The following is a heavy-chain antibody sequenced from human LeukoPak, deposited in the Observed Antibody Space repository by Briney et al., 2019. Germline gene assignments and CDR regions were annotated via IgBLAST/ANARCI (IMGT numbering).Heavy chain of an antibody. V-gene: IGHV3-49*04. CDR2: IRSKAYGGTT. D-gene: IGHD5-18*01. CDR1: GFTFGDYA. J-gene: IGHJ5*02. Sequence: PGGSLRLSCTASGFTFGDYAMSWVRQAPGKGLEWVGFIRSKAYGGTTGYAASVKGRFTISIDDSKSIAYLQLNSLETDDKAVYYCTRAPAGIQLWLPWFDPWGQGTLVTVSS. CDR3: TRAPAGIQLWLPWFDP.